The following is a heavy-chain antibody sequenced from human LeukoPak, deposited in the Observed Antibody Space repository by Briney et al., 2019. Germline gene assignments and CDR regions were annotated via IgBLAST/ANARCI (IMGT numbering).Heavy chain of an antibody. J-gene: IGHJ6*04. V-gene: IGHV3-74*01. Sequence: GGSLRLSCAASGFTFSSYWMHWVRQAPGKGLVWVSRINSDGSSTSYADSVKGRFTISRDNAKNTLYLQMNSLRAEDTAVYYCEGGKAYGGGDCYPPPYYYGRDVGGKGTRVTVS. D-gene: IGHD2-21*02. CDR1: GFTFSSYW. CDR3: EGGKAYGGGDCYPPPYYYGRDV. CDR2: INSDGSST.